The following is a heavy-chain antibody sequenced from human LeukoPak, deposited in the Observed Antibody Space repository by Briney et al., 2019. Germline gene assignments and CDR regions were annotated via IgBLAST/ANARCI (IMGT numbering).Heavy chain of an antibody. CDR2: IWYDGSNK. D-gene: IGHD3-22*01. V-gene: IGHV3-33*08. CDR3: ARSDGNYYDSSGSLDY. J-gene: IGHJ4*02. Sequence: PGGSLRLSCAASGFTFSSYGMHWVRQAPGKGLEWVAVIWYDGSNKYYADSVKGRFTISRDNSKNTLYLQMNSLRAEDTAVYYCARSDGNYYDSSGSLDYWGQGTLVTVSS. CDR1: GFTFSSYG.